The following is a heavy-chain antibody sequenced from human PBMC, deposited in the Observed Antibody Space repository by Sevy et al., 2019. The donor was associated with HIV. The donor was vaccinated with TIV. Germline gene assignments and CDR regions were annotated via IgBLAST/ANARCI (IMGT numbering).Heavy chain of an antibody. V-gene: IGHV4-34*01. CDR3: AREGPPHYYGSGTGGGY. Sequence: SETQSLTCAVYGGSFSGYYWSWIRQPPGKGLEWIGEINHSGSTNYNPSLKSRVTISVDTSKNQFSLKLSSVTAADTAVYYCAREGPPHYYGSGTGGGYWGQRTLVTVSS. J-gene: IGHJ4*02. CDR2: INHSGST. D-gene: IGHD3-10*01. CDR1: GGSFSGYY.